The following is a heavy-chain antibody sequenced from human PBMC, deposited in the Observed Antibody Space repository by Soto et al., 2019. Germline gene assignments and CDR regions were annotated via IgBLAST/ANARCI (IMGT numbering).Heavy chain of an antibody. CDR1: GYSFTSYW. Sequence: PGESLKISCKGSGYSFTSYWIGGGREMPGKGLEWMGIIYPGDSDTRYSPSFQGQVTISADKSISTAYLQWSSPKASDTAMYYCARHFAAAGISPGEWFDPWVQGTLVTVSS. D-gene: IGHD6-13*01. V-gene: IGHV5-51*01. CDR2: IYPGDSDT. J-gene: IGHJ5*02. CDR3: ARHFAAAGISPGEWFDP.